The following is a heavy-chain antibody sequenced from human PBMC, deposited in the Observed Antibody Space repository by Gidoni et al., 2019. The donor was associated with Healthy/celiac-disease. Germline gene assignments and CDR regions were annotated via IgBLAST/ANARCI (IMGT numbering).Heavy chain of an antibody. CDR1: GFTFSSSW. Sequence: EVQLVESGGGLVQPVGSLRLACAASGFTFSSSWMRWVRQASGKGLEWGANIKQDGSEKYYVDSVKGRFTSSRDNAKNSLYLQMNSLRAEDTAVYYCARGDLYGSGSYYPGGDYWGQGTLVTVSS. D-gene: IGHD3-10*01. CDR2: IKQDGSEK. J-gene: IGHJ4*02. V-gene: IGHV3-7*01. CDR3: ARGDLYGSGSYYPGGDY.